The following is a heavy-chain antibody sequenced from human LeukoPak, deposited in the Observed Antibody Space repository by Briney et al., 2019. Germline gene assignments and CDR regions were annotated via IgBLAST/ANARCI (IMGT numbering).Heavy chain of an antibody. CDR1: GGTFSSYS. CDR2: IIPIFGTA. V-gene: IGHV1-69*05. J-gene: IGHJ4*02. Sequence: ASVTVSCKASGGTFSSYSSSWVRQAPGQGLEWMGGIIPIFGTANYAQKFQGRVTITTDESTSTAYMELSSLRSEDTAVYYCAREGEPYGGNSLQPGFDYWGQGTLVTVSS. CDR3: AREGEPYGGNSLQPGFDY. D-gene: IGHD4-23*01.